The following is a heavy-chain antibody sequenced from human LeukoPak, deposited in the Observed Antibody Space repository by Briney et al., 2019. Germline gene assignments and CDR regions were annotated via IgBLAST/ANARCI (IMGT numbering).Heavy chain of an antibody. D-gene: IGHD5-24*01. CDR3: ARHRAEMATITDDTFDM. V-gene: IGHV4-4*09. CDR2: IYTTGST. J-gene: IGHJ3*02. CDR1: GSSIGTYS. Sequence: SETQSLTCTVSGSSIGTYSWSWIRQPPGKGQEWIGYIYTTGSTHYNPSLKSRVTMSLDTSKNQFSLRLTSVTAADTAVFYCARHRAEMATITDDTFDMWGRGTMVTVSS.